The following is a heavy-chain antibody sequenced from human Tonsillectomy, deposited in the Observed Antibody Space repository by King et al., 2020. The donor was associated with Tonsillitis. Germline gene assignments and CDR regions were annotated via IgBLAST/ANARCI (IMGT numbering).Heavy chain of an antibody. CDR2: ISAYNGKT. Sequence: VQSGAEVKKPGASVKVSCKASGYTFTSYGISWVRQAPGQGLEWMGWISAYNGKTNYVQKLQGRVTMTADTSTSTAYMELRSLRSDDTAVYYCARDRAPGVVMTTPDFDFWGQGTLVTVSS. CDR3: ARDRAPGVVMTTPDFDF. CDR1: GYTFTSYG. D-gene: IGHD3-22*01. V-gene: IGHV1-18*04. J-gene: IGHJ4*02.